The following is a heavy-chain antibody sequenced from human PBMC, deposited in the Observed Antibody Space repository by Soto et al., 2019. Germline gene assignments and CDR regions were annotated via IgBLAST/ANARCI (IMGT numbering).Heavy chain of an antibody. J-gene: IGHJ6*02. V-gene: IGHV4-34*01. CDR1: GGSFSGYY. D-gene: IGHD3-22*01. CDR2: INHSGST. CDR3: AIDSSGYYLYGMDV. Sequence: SETLSLTCAVYGGSFSGYYWSWIRQPPGKGLEWIGEINHSGSTNYNPSLKSRVTISVDTSKNQFSLKLSSVTAADTAVYYCAIDSSGYYLYGMDVWGQGTTVPVYS.